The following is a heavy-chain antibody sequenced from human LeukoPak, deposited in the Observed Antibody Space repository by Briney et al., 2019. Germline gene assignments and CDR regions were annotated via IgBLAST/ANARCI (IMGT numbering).Heavy chain of an antibody. V-gene: IGHV4-39*01. J-gene: IGHJ3*01. D-gene: IGHD2/OR15-2a*01. CDR2: LYYRGDT. CDR3: ARAARLQISIIKMIPPAFDV. Sequence: PSETLSLTCSVSGGSISSSNYYWGWIRQSPGRGLEWIGSLYYRGDTFYNPSLKSRVTISVDKSKNQFSLKVRSVTATDTAVFYCARAARLQISIIKMIPPAFDVWGQGTMVTVS. CDR1: GGSISSSNYY.